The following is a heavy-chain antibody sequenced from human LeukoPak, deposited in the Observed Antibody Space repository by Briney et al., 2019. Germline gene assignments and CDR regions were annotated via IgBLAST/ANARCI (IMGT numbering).Heavy chain of an antibody. J-gene: IGHJ6*02. CDR2: INPHSGGT. D-gene: IGHD3-10*01. Sequence: GASVTVSCTASGYTFTGYYMHWVRQAPGQGLEWMGWINPHSGGTSYAQKFQGRVTMTRDTSISTAYMELSRLRSDDTAVYYCGLLWFGELYGYGMDVWGQGTTVTVSS. CDR3: GLLWFGELYGYGMDV. V-gene: IGHV1-2*02. CDR1: GYTFTGYY.